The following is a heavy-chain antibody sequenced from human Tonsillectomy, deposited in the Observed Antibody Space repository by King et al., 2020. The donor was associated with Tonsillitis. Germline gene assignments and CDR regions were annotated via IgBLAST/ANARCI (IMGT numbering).Heavy chain of an antibody. J-gene: IGHJ6*02. D-gene: IGHD3-22*01. CDR1: GYSFTNYL. Sequence: VQLVESGAEVKQPGESLRISCKGSGYSFTNYLISWVRQMPGKGLEWMGRIDPSDSYTSYSPSFQGHVIISTDKSINTAYLQWSSLKASDTAMYYCARLKYYYYSSGYTYNYYGMDVWGQGTPVTVSS. CDR3: ARLKYYYYSSGYTYNYYGMDV. CDR2: IDPSDSYT. V-gene: IGHV5-10-1*03.